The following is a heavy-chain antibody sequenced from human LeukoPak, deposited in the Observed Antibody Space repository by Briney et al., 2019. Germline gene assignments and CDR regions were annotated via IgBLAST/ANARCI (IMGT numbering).Heavy chain of an antibody. D-gene: IGHD2-21*02. J-gene: IGHJ4*02. CDR2: IYYSGST. CDR1: GGSINSYY. CDR3: ARVSGKSCGGDCYSDFPDY. V-gene: IGHV4-59*01. Sequence: MPSETLSLTCTVSGGSINSYYWSWIRQPPGKGLEWIGYIYYSGSTNYNPSLKSRVTISVDTSKNQFSLKLSSVTAADTAVYYCARVSGKSCGGDCYSDFPDYWGQGTLVTVSS.